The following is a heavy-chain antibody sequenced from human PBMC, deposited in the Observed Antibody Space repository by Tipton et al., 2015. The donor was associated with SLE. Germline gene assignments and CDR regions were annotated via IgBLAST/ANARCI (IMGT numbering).Heavy chain of an antibody. J-gene: IGHJ4*02. CDR2: ISHSGDT. V-gene: IGHV4-30-2*01. CDR3: ARVAQGTLTVYSIDY. Sequence: TLSLTCTVSGGSISSGGYYWTWIRQAPGKGLEWIGEISHSGDTDYNPSLKSRVTMSVDKSKNQFSLKLSSVTAADTAVYYCARVAQGTLTVYSIDYWGQGTLVTVFS. D-gene: IGHD2-15*01. CDR1: GGSISSGGYY.